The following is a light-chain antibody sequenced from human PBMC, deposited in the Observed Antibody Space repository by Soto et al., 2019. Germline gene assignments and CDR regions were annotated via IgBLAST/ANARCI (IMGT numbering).Light chain of an antibody. J-gene: IGKJ4*01. CDR3: QQYNNWPPLT. CDR1: QSVSSN. V-gene: IGKV3-15*01. CDR2: RES. Sequence: EIVMTQSPATLSVSPGDRATLSCRASQSVSSNLAWYRQKTGQAPRLLIYRESTKATGIPARISGSGSGTEFTLTISSLQSEDFAVYYCQQYNNWPPLTFGGGTKVEIK.